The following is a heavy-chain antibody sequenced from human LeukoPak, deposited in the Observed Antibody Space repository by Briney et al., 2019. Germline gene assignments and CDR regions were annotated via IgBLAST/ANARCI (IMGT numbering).Heavy chain of an antibody. J-gene: IGHJ4*02. CDR3: ARASSQYGSSCDFDY. D-gene: IGHD6-13*01. Sequence: GGSLRLSCAASGFTFSSYAMHWVRQAPGKGLEWVAVISYDGSNKYYADSVKGRFTISRDNSKNTLYLQMNSLRAEDTAVYYCARASSQYGSSCDFDYWGQGTLVTVSS. CDR1: GFTFSSYA. V-gene: IGHV3-30*04. CDR2: ISYDGSNK.